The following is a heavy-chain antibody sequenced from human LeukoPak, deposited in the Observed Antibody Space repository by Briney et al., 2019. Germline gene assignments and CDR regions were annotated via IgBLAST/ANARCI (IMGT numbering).Heavy chain of an antibody. V-gene: IGHV3-30-3*01. D-gene: IGHD3-22*01. CDR1: GFTFSSYA. CDR2: ISYDGSNK. Sequence: GGSLRLSCAASGFTFSSYAMHWVRQAPGKGLEWVAVISYDGSNKYYADSVKGRFTISRDNCKNTLYLQMNSLRAEDTAVYYCARDVTYYYDSSGYYGMDVWGQGTTVTVSS. CDR3: ARDVTYYYDSSGYYGMDV. J-gene: IGHJ6*02.